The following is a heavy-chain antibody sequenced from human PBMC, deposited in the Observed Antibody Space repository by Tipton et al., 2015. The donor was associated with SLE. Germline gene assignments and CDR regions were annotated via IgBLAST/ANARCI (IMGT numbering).Heavy chain of an antibody. Sequence: TLSLTCTVSGGSITSHYWTWIRQSPGKEFEWLAYVSYTGSATYNPSLRSRVPISLDTSENQFSLKVTSVTAADTAVYYCARLSAYYRVFDLWGQGTQVTVSS. CDR3: ARLSAYYRVFDL. V-gene: IGHV4-59*08. D-gene: IGHD3-3*01. J-gene: IGHJ4*02. CDR1: GGSITSHY. CDR2: VSYTGSA.